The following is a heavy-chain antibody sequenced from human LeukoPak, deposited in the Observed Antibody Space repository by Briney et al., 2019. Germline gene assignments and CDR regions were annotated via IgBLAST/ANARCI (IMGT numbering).Heavy chain of an antibody. J-gene: IGHJ3*02. V-gene: IGHV3-30*04. CDR1: GFTFSSYA. CDR3: AREFEEGELNAFDI. D-gene: IGHD1-26*01. CDR2: MSYDGSNK. Sequence: GRSLRLSCAASGFTFSSYAMHWVRQAPGKGLEWVAVMSYDGSNKYYADSVKGRFTISRDNSKNTLYLQMNSLRAEDTAVYYCAREFEEGELNAFDIWGQGTMVTVSS.